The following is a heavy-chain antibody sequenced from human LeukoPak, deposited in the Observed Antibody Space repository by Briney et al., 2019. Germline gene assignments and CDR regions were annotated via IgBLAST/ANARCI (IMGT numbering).Heavy chain of an antibody. J-gene: IGHJ1*01. CDR2: ISYDGSNK. D-gene: IGHD3-3*01. V-gene: IGHV3-30*04. CDR3: ARGPVFWSGYYTGLFQH. CDR1: GFTFSSYA. Sequence: PGGSLRLSCAASGFTFSSYAMHWVRQAPGKGLEWVAVISYDGSNKYYADSVKGRFTISRDNSKNTLYLQMNSLRSEDTAVYYCARGPVFWSGYYTGLFQHWGQGTLVTVSS.